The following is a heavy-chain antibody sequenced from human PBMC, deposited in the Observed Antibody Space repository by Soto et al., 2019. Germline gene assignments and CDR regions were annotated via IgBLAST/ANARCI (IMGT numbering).Heavy chain of an antibody. CDR2: IYHSGST. CDR3: SRGLISGSHYSGGWYYFDS. D-gene: IGHD1-26*01. J-gene: IGHJ4*02. Sequence: SETLSLTCAVSGGSISSSNWWSWVRQPPGKGLEWIGEIYHSGSTNYNPSLKSRVNISVDKSKNQFSLKLSSVTAADTAVYFCSRGLISGSHYSGGWYYFDSWGQGTQVTVSS. CDR1: GGSISSSNW. V-gene: IGHV4-4*02.